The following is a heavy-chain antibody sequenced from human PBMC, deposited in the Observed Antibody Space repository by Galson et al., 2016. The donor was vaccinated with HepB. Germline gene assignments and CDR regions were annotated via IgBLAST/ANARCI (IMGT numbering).Heavy chain of an antibody. D-gene: IGHD5-18*01. V-gene: IGHV3-23*01. CDR2: ITSGGTT. CDR3: AKRTYSYGWHYGMDV. J-gene: IGHJ6*02. CDR1: GFSFSSYA. Sequence: SLRLSCAASGFSFSSYAMSWVRQAPGKGLEWVSGITSGGTTYYADSVKGRFTISRDNSKNILYLQMKSLRDEDTAVYYCAKRTYSYGWHYGMDVWGQGTTVPVSS.